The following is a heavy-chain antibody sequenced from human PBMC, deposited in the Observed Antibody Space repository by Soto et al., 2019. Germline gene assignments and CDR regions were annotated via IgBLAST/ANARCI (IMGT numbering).Heavy chain of an antibody. CDR3: ARLNSEYAVDY. CDR1: GYTFTSHG. J-gene: IGHJ4*02. CDR2: ISTWNDGK. D-gene: IGHD1-26*01. Sequence: QDQLVQSGAEVKKPGASVKISCEASGYTFTSHGISWMRQAPGQGPEWMGWISTWNDGKRDAQKFRGRVTMTRDTSTRTAYMELRSLRSDDTAVYYCARLNSEYAVDYWGQGTLVTVSS. V-gene: IGHV1-18*04.